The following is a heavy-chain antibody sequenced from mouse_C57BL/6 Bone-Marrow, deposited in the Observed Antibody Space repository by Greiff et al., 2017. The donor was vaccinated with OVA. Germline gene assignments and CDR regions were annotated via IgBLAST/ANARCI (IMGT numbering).Heavy chain of an antibody. CDR3: ARGNYYGSKTDWYFDV. V-gene: IGHV1-55*01. CDR2: IYPGSGST. J-gene: IGHJ1*03. Sequence: VQLQQPGAELVKPGASVKMSCKASGYTFTSYWITWVKQRPVQGLEWIGDIYPGSGSTNYNEKFKSKATLTVDTSSSTAYMQLSSLTSEDSAVYYGARGNYYGSKTDWYFDVWGTGTTVTVSS. CDR1: GYTFTSYW. D-gene: IGHD1-1*01.